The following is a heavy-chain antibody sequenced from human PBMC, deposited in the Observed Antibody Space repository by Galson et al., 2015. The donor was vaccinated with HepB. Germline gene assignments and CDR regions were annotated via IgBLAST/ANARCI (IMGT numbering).Heavy chain of an antibody. CDR2: IIPIFGTA. D-gene: IGHD2-2*01. V-gene: IGHV1-69*13. CDR3: ARGEGADIVVVPAAMGGGDYYYYGMDV. J-gene: IGHJ6*02. Sequence: SVKVSCKASGGTFSSYAISWVRQAPGQGLEWMGGIIPIFGTANYAQKFQGRVTITADESTSTAYMELSSLRSEDTAVYYCARGEGADIVVVPAAMGGGDYYYYGMDVWGQGTTVTVSS. CDR1: GGTFSSYA.